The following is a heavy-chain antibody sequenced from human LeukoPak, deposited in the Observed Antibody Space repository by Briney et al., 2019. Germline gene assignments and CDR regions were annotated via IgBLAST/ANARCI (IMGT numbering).Heavy chain of an antibody. CDR2: IKSKTDGGTI. J-gene: IGHJ4*02. V-gene: IGHV3-15*01. D-gene: IGHD3-22*01. Sequence: GGSLRLSCAASGFTFSNAWMSWVRQAPGKGLEWVGRIKSKTDGGTIDYAAPVKGRFTISRDDSKNTLYLQMNSLKTEDTAVYYCTYYYDSSGYFGYWGQGTLVTVSS. CDR1: GFTFSNAW. CDR3: TYYYDSSGYFGY.